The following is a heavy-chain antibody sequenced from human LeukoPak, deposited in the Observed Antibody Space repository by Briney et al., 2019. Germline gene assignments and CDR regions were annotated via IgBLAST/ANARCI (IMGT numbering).Heavy chain of an antibody. Sequence: PGGSLRHSCAATGFTFSSYEMNWVRQAPGKGLAWVSYISSSGSTIYYADSVKGRFTISRDNAKKSLYLQMNSLRAEDTAVYYCARAHSRDIVVVPAASRGIYYYGMDVWGKGTTVTVSS. D-gene: IGHD2-2*01. J-gene: IGHJ6*04. CDR3: ARAHSRDIVVVPAASRGIYYYGMDV. CDR1: GFTFSSYE. CDR2: ISSSGSTI. V-gene: IGHV3-48*03.